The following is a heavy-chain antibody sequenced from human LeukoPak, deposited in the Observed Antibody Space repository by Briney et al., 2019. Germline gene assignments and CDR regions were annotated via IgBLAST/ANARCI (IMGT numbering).Heavy chain of an antibody. CDR1: GGSISSGGYY. Sequence: SETLSLTCTVSGGSISSGGYYWSWIRQHPGKGLEWIGYIYYSGSTYYNPSLKSRVTISVDTSKNQFSLKLSSVTAAGTAVYYCASLGYCSGGSCYGAFDIWGQGTMVTVSS. CDR2: IYYSGST. CDR3: ASLGYCSGGSCYGAFDI. D-gene: IGHD2-15*01. J-gene: IGHJ3*02. V-gene: IGHV4-31*03.